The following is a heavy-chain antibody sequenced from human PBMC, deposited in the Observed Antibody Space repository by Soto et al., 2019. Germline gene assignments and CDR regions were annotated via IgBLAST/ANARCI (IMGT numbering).Heavy chain of an antibody. CDR2: IYSGGST. J-gene: IGHJ5*02. CDR1: GFTVSSNY. V-gene: IGHV3-53*01. Sequence: EVQLVESGGGLIQPGGSLRLSCAASGFTVSSNYMSWVRQAPGKGLEWVSVIYSGGSTYYADSVKGRFTISTDNSKNTMYLQMNSLRAEDTAVYYCARVLIAVADRWFDTWGQGTLVTVSS. D-gene: IGHD6-19*01. CDR3: ARVLIAVADRWFDT.